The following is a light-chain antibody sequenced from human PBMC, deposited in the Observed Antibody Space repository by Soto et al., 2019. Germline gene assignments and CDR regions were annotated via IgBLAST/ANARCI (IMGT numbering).Light chain of an antibody. V-gene: IGKV1-39*01. CDR3: QQSLSIPYT. CDR1: QTISGY. Sequence: DIQMTQSPSSLSASVGDRVTITCRASQTISGYLNWYQQKPGKAPKLLIYAASSLQSGVPSSFSGCGSGTYFSLTISSLQPEDFATYYCQQSLSIPYTFGQGTKLEIK. CDR2: AAS. J-gene: IGKJ2*01.